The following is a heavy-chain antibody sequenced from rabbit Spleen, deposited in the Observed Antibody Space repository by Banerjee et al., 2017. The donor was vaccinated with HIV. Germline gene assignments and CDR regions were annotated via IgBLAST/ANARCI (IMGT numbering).Heavy chain of an antibody. J-gene: IGHJ4*01. D-gene: IGHD8-1*01. CDR2: IVTGSGSA. V-gene: IGHV1S45*01. Sequence: QEQLVESGGGLVRPEGSLTLTCTASAFSFSSNYYMCWVRQAPGKGLEWIGCIVTGSGSAAYASWAKGRFTISKASSTTVTLEMTSLTAADTATYFCARDAGSYDYIDVYFNLWGQGTLVTVS. CDR1: AFSFSSNYY. CDR3: ARDAGSYDYIDVYFNL.